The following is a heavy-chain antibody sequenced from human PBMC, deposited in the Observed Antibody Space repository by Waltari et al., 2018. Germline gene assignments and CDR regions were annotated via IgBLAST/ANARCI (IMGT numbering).Heavy chain of an antibody. V-gene: IGHV1-2*06. D-gene: IGHD3-10*01. CDR3: AREITMVRGVMIFDY. CDR1: GYTFTGYY. J-gene: IGHJ4*02. Sequence: QVQLVQSGAEVKKPGASVKVSCKASGYTFTGYYMHWVRQAPGQGLEWMGRINPNSVGTNYAQKFQGRVTMTRDTSISTAYMELSRLRSDDTAVYYCAREITMVRGVMIFDYWGQGTLVTVSS. CDR2: INPNSVGT.